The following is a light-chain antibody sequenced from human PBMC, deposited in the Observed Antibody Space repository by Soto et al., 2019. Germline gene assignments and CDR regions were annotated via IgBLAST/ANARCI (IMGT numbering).Light chain of an antibody. J-gene: IGKJ4*01. CDR2: GAS. CDR1: QNVYSN. V-gene: IGKV3-15*01. CDR3: QDHGNWPLT. Sequence: EIVMTQSPATLSVSPGEGATLSCRASQNVYSNLAWYQQKTGQAPRLLIYGASTRATTIPARFGGSGSGTEFTLTISSLQSEDLAVYYYQDHGNWPLTFGGGTKVEIK.